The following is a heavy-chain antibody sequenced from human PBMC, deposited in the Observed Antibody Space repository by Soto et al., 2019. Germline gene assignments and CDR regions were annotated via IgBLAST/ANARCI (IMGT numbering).Heavy chain of an antibody. CDR1: GFTFSSYE. J-gene: IGHJ4*02. V-gene: IGHV3-48*03. CDR3: AREARGTAVVTGFDS. Sequence: PGGSLRLSCAASGFTFSSYEMNWVRQAPGKGLEWVSYIGRSGSPTYYADSVKGRFTISRDNAKNSLYLQMNSLRAGDTAVYFCAREARGTAVVTGFDSWGPGTMVTV. D-gene: IGHD5-18*01. CDR2: IGRSGSPT.